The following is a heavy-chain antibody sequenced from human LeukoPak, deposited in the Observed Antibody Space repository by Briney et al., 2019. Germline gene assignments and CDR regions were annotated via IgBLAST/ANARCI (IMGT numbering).Heavy chain of an antibody. D-gene: IGHD3-9*01. V-gene: IGHV3-21*01. J-gene: IGHJ4*02. CDR1: GFTFITFN. CDR3: ARGHYDVLAASYKWTPDY. Sequence: GGSLRLSCAAPGFTFITFNMNWVRQAPGKGLEWVSSITSGGDYIYYADSVKGRFTTSRDNAKNSLSLQLNSLRVEDTAVYYCARGHYDVLAASYKWTPDYWGQGTLVTISS. CDR2: ITSGGDYI.